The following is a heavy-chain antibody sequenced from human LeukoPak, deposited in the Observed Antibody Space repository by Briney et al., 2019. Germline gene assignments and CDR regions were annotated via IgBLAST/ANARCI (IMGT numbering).Heavy chain of an antibody. CDR3: ARAQSLTAPAGTFANS. V-gene: IGHV1-2*02. CDR1: GYTFTGYF. D-gene: IGHD6-13*01. Sequence: GASVKVSCKASGYTFTGYFLHWVRRAPGQGFEWMGWINPNSGGTYYTQRFQGRVTMTRDTSISTAYMELSSQRSDDTAVYYCARAQSLTAPAGTFANSWGQGTLVTVSS. J-gene: IGHJ4*02. CDR2: INPNSGGT.